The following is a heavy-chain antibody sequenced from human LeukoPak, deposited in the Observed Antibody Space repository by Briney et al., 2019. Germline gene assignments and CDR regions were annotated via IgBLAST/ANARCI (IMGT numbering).Heavy chain of an antibody. CDR3: VSDLCGGDDQ. V-gene: IGHV3-74*01. D-gene: IGHD3-3*01. CDR1: GFTFNSYW. J-gene: IGHJ5*02. Sequence: GGSPRLSCAASGFTFNSYWMHWVRQAPGKGLVWVSRIDEDGKTIDYADSVKGRFTISRDNAKDTLYLQMSSLRDEDTAVYYCVSDLCGGDDQWGRGTLVTVSS. CDR2: IDEDGKTI.